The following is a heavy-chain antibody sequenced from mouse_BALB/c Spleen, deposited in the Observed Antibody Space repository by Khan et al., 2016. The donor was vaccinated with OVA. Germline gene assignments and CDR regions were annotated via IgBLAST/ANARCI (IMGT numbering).Heavy chain of an antibody. V-gene: IGHV1-4*01. CDR3: VGEGAYCSSDGWFAY. CDR1: GYTFTTYT. CDR2: IIPSNDYT. J-gene: IGHJ3*01. Sequence: QVQLQQSGAELARPGASVKMSCKASGYTFTTYTIHWVKQRPGQGLEWIGYIIPSNDYTNYNQKFKDRATLTADKSSSTAYMQLSSLTSEDSAVYYCVGEGAYCSSDGWFAYWGQGTLVTVSA. D-gene: IGHD2-12*01.